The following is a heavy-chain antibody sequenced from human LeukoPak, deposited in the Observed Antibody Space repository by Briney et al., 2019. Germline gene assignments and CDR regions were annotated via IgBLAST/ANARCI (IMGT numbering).Heavy chain of an antibody. CDR3: ARADSGYYYGMDV. V-gene: IGHV4-61*08. D-gene: IGHD6-19*01. J-gene: IGHJ6*02. Sequence: ETLSLTCTVSGGSISSGGYYWSWIRQHPGKGLEWIGYIYNSGSTKNNPSLKSRVTISGDTSKNQFSLKLSSVTAADTAVYYCARADSGYYYGMDVWGQGTTVTVSS. CDR1: GGSISSGGYY. CDR2: IYNSGST.